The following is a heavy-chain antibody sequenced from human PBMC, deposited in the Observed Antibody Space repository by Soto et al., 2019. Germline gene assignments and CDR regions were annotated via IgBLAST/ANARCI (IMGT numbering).Heavy chain of an antibody. J-gene: IGHJ6*02. D-gene: IGHD3-10*01. CDR2: IYYSGST. CDR1: GGSISSGDYY. V-gene: IGHV4-30-4*01. CDR3: DRDDSGSGTSGNENYYYYGMDV. Sequence: PSETLSLTCTVSGGSISSGDYYWSWIRQPPGKGLEWIGYIYYSGSTYYNPSLKSRVTISVDTSKNQFSLKLSSVTAADTAVYYCDRDDSGSGTSGNENYYYYGMDVWGQGTTVTVSS.